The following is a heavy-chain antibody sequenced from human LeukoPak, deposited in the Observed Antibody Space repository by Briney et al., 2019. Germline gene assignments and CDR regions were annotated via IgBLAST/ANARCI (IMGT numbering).Heavy chain of an antibody. CDR2: IKHEESEK. Sequence: QTGGSLRLSCAASGFSFNSDWMDWVRQAPGKGLEWVANIKHEESEKNYLDSVKGRFTISRDNAQNSLYLQMNGLRVEDTAVYYCTRRLDDWGQGTLVTVSS. D-gene: IGHD3-16*01. V-gene: IGHV3-7*01. CDR1: GFSFNSDW. J-gene: IGHJ4*02. CDR3: TRRLDD.